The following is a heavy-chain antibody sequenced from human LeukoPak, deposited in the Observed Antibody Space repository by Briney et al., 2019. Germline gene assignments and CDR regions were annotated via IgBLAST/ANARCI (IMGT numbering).Heavy chain of an antibody. CDR3: ARAAGGIRGYSYGTYFDY. J-gene: IGHJ4*02. CDR1: GYTFTGYY. Sequence: ASVKVSCKASGYTFTGYYMHWVRQAPGQGLEWMGWITPNSGGTNYAQKFQGRVTMTRDTSISTAYRELSRLRSDDTAVYYCARAAGGIRGYSYGTYFDYWGQGTLVTVSS. V-gene: IGHV1-2*02. D-gene: IGHD5-18*01. CDR2: ITPNSGGT.